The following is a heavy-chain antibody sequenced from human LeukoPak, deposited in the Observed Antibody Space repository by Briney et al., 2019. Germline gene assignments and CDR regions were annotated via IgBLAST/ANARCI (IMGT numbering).Heavy chain of an antibody. CDR3: AREAIVGATRGFDY. V-gene: IGHV3-21*01. D-gene: IGHD1-26*01. CDR2: ISSSSSYI. J-gene: IGHJ4*02. Sequence: PGGSLRLSCAASGFTFSSYSMNWVRQAPGKGLEWISSISSSSSYIYYADSVKDRFTISRDNAKNSLYLQMNSLRAEDTAVYYCAREAIVGATRGFDYWGQGTLVTVSS. CDR1: GFTFSSYS.